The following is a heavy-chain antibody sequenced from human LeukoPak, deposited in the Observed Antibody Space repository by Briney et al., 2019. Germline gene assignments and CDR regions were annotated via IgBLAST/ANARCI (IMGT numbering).Heavy chain of an antibody. Sequence: GGSLRLSCTASGFSFSSYWMSWVRQAPGKGLEWVGRIKSKSDGGTIDYASPVKGRFTISRDDSKNTLYLQMSSLKTEDTAVYYCNTDEGLASWPMFSYWGQGTQVTVSS. J-gene: IGHJ4*02. CDR2: IKSKSDGGTI. D-gene: IGHD3-10*01. CDR1: GFSFSSYW. V-gene: IGHV3-15*01. CDR3: NTDEGLASWPMFSY.